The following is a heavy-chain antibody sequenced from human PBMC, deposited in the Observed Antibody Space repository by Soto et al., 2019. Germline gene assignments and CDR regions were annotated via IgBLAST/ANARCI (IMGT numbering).Heavy chain of an antibody. CDR3: AKYQKDFWGGYIARHREYVSGVRPPDY. CDR2: ISGSVGTT. Sequence: EVQLLESGGGLVQPGGSLRLSCAASGFTFRNYAMSWVRQAPGNVLECVSSISGSVGTTYYSDSVKGRFTIPRDNSRNMLHQQKKSLRVEHTAVSYCAKYQKDFWGGYIARHREYVSGVRPPDYCGQATLVPVSS. CDR1: GFTFRNYA. J-gene: IGHJ4*02. V-gene: IGHV3-23*01. D-gene: IGHD3-3*01.